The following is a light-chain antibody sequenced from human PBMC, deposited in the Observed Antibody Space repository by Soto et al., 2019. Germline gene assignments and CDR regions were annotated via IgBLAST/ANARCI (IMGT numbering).Light chain of an antibody. CDR2: DTS. CDR3: LLSYSGASYV. CDR1: TGAVTSGHY. V-gene: IGLV7-46*01. J-gene: IGLJ1*01. Sequence: QALVTQEPSLTVSPGGTVTLTCGSSTGAVTSGHYPYWFQQKPGQAPRTLIYDTSSKHSWTPARFSGSLIGGKAALTLSGAQPEDEADYYCLLSYSGASYVFGTGTKVTVL.